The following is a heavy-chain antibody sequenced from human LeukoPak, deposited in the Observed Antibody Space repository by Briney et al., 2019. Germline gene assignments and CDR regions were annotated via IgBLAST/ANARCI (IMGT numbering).Heavy chain of an antibody. Sequence: GASVKVSCKXSGYTFTSYDINWVRQATGQGLEWMGWMNPNSGNTGYAQKFQGRVTMTRNTSISTAYMGLSSLRSEDTAVYYCARYFLDDYGDSDLGYWGQGTLVTVSS. CDR2: MNPNSGNT. V-gene: IGHV1-8*01. CDR1: GYTFTSYD. CDR3: ARYFLDDYGDSDLGY. J-gene: IGHJ4*02. D-gene: IGHD4-17*01.